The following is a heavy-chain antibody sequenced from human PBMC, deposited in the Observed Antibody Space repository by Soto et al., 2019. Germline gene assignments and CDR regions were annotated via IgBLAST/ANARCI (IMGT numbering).Heavy chain of an antibody. CDR1: GYTFTGYY. V-gene: IGHV1-2*04. D-gene: IGHD3-3*01. J-gene: IGHJ4*02. Sequence: ASVKVSCKASGYTFTGYYMHWVRQAPGQGLEWMGWINPNSGGTNYAQKFQGWVTMTRDTSISTAYMELSRLRSDDTAVYYCARGVTIFGVVIHHFDDWGQGTLDTVSS. CDR2: INPNSGGT. CDR3: ARGVTIFGVVIHHFDD.